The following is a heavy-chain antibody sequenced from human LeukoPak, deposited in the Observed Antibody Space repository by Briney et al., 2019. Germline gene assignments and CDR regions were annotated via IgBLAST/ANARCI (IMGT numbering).Heavy chain of an antibody. J-gene: IGHJ4*02. D-gene: IGHD3-10*01. V-gene: IGHV3-23*01. Sequence: AISGSGGSTYYADSVKGRFTISRHNSKNTLYLQMNSLRAEDTAVYYCARVHYGSGKGFDYWGQGTLVTVSS. CDR2: ISGSGGST. CDR3: ARVHYGSGKGFDY.